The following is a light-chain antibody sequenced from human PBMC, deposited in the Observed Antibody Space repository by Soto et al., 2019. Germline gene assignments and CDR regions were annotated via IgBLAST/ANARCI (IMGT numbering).Light chain of an antibody. J-gene: IGKJ1*01. CDR1: QGIRTD. V-gene: IGKV1-17*01. CDR3: LQHNSHPQT. CDR2: AAS. Sequence: DIQMTQSPSSLSASVGDRVTITCRASQGIRTDLGWYQQKPGKAPKRLIYAASSLQGGVPSRFSGSGSGTEFTLTISRLQPEDFATYYCLQHNSHPQTFGQGTKVEIK.